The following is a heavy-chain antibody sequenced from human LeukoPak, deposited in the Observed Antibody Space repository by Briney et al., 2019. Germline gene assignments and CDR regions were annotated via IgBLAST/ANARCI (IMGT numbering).Heavy chain of an antibody. CDR1: GGSISSSNYY. CDR2: FYYSGST. Sequence: SETLSLTCSVSGGSISSSNYYWGWIRQPPGKGLEWIGNFYYSGSTYYNPSLKSRVTISVDTSKNQFSLKLSSVTAADTAVYYCARDSRSSSWYGRFNWFDPWGQGTLVTVSS. D-gene: IGHD6-13*01. V-gene: IGHV4-39*07. CDR3: ARDSRSSSWYGRFNWFDP. J-gene: IGHJ5*02.